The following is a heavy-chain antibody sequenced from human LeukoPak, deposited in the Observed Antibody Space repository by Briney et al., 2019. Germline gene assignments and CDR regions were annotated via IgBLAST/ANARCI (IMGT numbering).Heavy chain of an antibody. D-gene: IGHD3-3*01. CDR2: ISYDGSNK. CDR1: GFTFSSYA. CDR3: AKTYDFWSGLSGY. J-gene: IGHJ4*02. Sequence: GGSLRLSCAASGFTFSSYAMHWVRQAPGKGLEWVAVISYDGSNKYYADSVKGRFTISRDNSKNTLYLQMNSLRAEDTAVYYCAKTYDFWSGLSGYWGQGTLVTVSS. V-gene: IGHV3-30-3*02.